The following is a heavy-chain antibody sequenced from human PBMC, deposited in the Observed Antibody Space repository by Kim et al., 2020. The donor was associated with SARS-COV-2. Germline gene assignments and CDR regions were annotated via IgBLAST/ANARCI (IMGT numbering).Heavy chain of an antibody. Sequence: SETLSLTCAVYGGSFSGYYWSWIRQPPGKGLEWIGEINHSGSTNYNPSLKSRVTISVDTSKNQFSLKLSSVTAADTAVYYCAQPYLYYYDSSGQPFGYWGQGTLVTVSS. CDR1: GGSFSGYY. V-gene: IGHV4-34*01. D-gene: IGHD3-22*01. CDR3: AQPYLYYYDSSGQPFGY. CDR2: INHSGST. J-gene: IGHJ4*02.